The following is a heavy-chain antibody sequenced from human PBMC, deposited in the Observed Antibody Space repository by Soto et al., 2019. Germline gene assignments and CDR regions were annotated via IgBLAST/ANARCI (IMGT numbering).Heavy chain of an antibody. CDR2: ISSSSSYI. V-gene: IGHV3-21*01. CDR1: GFTFSSYS. Sequence: GGSLRLSCAASGFTFSSYSMNWVRQAPGKGLEWVSSISSSSSYIYYADSVKGRFTISRDNAKNSLYLQMNSLRAEDTAVYYCARDPPYGGNPYYFDYWGQGTLVTVS. D-gene: IGHD4-17*01. J-gene: IGHJ4*02. CDR3: ARDPPYGGNPYYFDY.